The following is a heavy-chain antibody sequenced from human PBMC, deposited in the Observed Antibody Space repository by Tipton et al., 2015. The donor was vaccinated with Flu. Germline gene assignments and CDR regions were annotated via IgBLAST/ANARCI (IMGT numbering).Heavy chain of an antibody. CDR1: GFDFSDYE. CDR2: ISSRGISI. V-gene: IGHV3-48*03. D-gene: IGHD3-16*02. CDR3: VRDSTDGVGGVVVAFDY. J-gene: IGHJ4*02. Sequence: SLRLSCEVSGFDFSDYEMNWVRQAPGKGLEWVAYISSRGISIKYADSVKGRFTVSRDNAKKTLNLQMNSLRVEDTALYYCVRDSTDGVGGVVVAFDYWGQGTLVTVSS.